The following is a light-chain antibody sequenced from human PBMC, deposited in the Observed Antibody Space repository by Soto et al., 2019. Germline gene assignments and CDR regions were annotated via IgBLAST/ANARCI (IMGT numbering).Light chain of an antibody. CDR2: GAS. V-gene: IGKV3-20*01. CDR1: QSVSSR. CDR3: QHYVERSPIT. Sequence: TQSPSSLSASVGDRVTITCLASQSVSSRLAWYQQKPGQAPRLLISGASSRATGIPDRFSGSGSGTDFTLTISRLEPEDFALYYRQHYVERSPITFGQGTRLEI. J-gene: IGKJ5*01.